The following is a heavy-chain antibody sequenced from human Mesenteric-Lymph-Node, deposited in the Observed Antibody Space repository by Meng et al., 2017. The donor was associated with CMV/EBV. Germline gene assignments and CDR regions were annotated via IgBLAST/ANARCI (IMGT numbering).Heavy chain of an antibody. CDR2: INIVEDKT. J-gene: IGHJ4*02. CDR1: GYTFSSCA. Sequence: QVQLVQSGAEVKKPGASVKVSCKASGYTFSSCAMHWVRQAPGQRLEWMGWINIVEDKTKTSQNFQGRVTLTRETSANTAYMKLSSLRSDDTAVYYCARTNNWGFDYWGQGTLVTVSS. V-gene: IGHV1-3*04. CDR3: ARTNNWGFDY. D-gene: IGHD3-16*01.